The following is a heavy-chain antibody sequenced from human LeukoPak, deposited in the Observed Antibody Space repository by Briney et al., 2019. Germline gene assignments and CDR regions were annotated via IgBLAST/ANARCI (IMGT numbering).Heavy chain of an antibody. J-gene: IGHJ2*01. Sequence: SETLSLTCAVSGGSFSGYYWSWIRQPPGKGLEWIGEINHGRSTNYNPSLKSRVTMSVDTSKNQFTLKLSSVTAADTAVYYCARRENLWGRGTLVTVSS. CDR1: GGSFSGYY. CDR3: ARRENL. V-gene: IGHV4-34*01. CDR2: INHGRST.